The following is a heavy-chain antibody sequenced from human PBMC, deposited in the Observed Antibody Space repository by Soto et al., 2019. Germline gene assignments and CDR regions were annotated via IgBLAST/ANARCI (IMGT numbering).Heavy chain of an antibody. CDR3: ASCYDFWSGYFNDAFDI. V-gene: IGHV1-8*01. J-gene: IGHJ3*02. CDR2: MNPNSGNT. Sequence: QVQLVQSGAEVKKPGASVKVSCKASGYTFTSYDINWVRQATGQGLEWMGWMNPNSGNTVYAQKFQGRVMMTRNTSISTAYMELSSLRSEDTAVYYCASCYDFWSGYFNDAFDIWGQGTMVTVSS. D-gene: IGHD3-3*01. CDR1: GYTFTSYD.